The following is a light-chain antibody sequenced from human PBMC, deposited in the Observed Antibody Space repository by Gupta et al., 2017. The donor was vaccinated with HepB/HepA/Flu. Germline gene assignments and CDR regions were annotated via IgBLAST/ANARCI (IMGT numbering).Light chain of an antibody. CDR2: LNSDGSH. CDR1: SGHSSYA. Sequence: QLVLTQSPSASAALGASVKLTCTLSSGHSSYAIAWHQHQPEKGPRSLMKLNSDGSHSKGDGIPDCVSGSSSAAARSITSYSLQSEDDSYYYCKTWDPGIRVFGGGTKLTVL. J-gene: IGLJ3*02. CDR3: KTWDPGIRV. V-gene: IGLV4-69*01.